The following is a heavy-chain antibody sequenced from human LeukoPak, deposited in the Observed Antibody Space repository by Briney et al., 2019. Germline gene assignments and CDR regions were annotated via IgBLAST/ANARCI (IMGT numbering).Heavy chain of an antibody. J-gene: IGHJ4*02. CDR1: GFTFSSYA. Sequence: GGSLRLSCAASGFTFSSYAMSWVRQAPGKGLEWVSAISGSGGSTYYADSVKDRFTISRDNSKNTLYLQMNSLRAEDTAVYYCAKDGYSYGPYTYFDYWGQGTLVTVSS. CDR2: ISGSGGST. D-gene: IGHD5-18*01. V-gene: IGHV3-23*01. CDR3: AKDGYSYGPYTYFDY.